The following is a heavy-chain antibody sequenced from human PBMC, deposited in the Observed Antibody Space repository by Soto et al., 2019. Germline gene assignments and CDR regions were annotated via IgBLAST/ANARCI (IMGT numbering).Heavy chain of an antibody. J-gene: IGHJ4*02. CDR1: GFAFNNYG. D-gene: IGHD2-2*01. CDR2: ISKSDYT. CDR3: AREDSIIIPAVSAF. V-gene: IGHV3-21*01. Sequence: PGGSLRLSCTVSGFAFNNYGINWVRQAPGKGLEWVSSISKSDYTYYSDSVTGRFTISRDNAKNSVSLQMNTLRVEDTAVYYCAREDSIIIPAVSAFWGQGTLVTVSS.